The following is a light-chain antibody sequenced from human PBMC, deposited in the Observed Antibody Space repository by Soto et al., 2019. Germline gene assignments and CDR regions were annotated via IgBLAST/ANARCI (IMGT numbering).Light chain of an antibody. CDR2: AAS. CDR1: QGISSY. Sequence: DIQLTQSPSFLSASVVDRVIITCRASQGISSYLAWYQQKPGKAPKLLIYAASTLQSGVPSGFSGSGSGTEFTLTISSLQPEDFATYYCQQFNSFPLTFGGGTKVEIK. V-gene: IGKV1-9*01. CDR3: QQFNSFPLT. J-gene: IGKJ4*01.